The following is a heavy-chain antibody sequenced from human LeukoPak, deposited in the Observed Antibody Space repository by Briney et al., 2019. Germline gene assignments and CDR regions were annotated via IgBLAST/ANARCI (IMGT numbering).Heavy chain of an antibody. D-gene: IGHD3-22*01. Sequence: SVKVSCKASGGTFISYAISWVRQAPGQGLEWMGGIIPIFGTANYAQKFQGRVTITADESTSTAYMELSSLRSEDTAVYYCASTSNYYDSSGYIFDYWGQGTLVTVSS. V-gene: IGHV1-69*13. J-gene: IGHJ4*02. CDR2: IIPIFGTA. CDR1: GGTFISYA. CDR3: ASTSNYYDSSGYIFDY.